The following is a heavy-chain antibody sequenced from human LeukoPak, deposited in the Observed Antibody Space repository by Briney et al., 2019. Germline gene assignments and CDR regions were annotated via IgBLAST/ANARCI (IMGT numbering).Heavy chain of an antibody. CDR1: GGSISSSSYY. Sequence: SETLSLTCTVSGGSISSSSYYWGWIRQPRGKGLEWIGSIYYSGNTYYNPSLKSRVTISVDTSKNQFSLKLSSVTAADTAVYYCARHSSRVIVVVNNWGQGILVTVSS. V-gene: IGHV4-39*01. J-gene: IGHJ4*02. CDR3: ARHSSRVIVVVNN. CDR2: IYYSGNT. D-gene: IGHD3-22*01.